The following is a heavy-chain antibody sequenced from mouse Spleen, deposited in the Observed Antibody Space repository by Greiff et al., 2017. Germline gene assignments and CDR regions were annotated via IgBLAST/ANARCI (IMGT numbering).Heavy chain of an antibody. CDR1: GFTFSDYG. J-gene: IGHJ2*01. V-gene: IGHV5-17*01. CDR3: ARERVYYYGSLDY. Sequence: DVMLVESGGGLVKPGGSLKLSCAASGFTFSDYGMHWVRQAPEKGLEWVAYISSGNSTIYYADTVKGRFTISRDNAKNTLFLQMTSLRSEDTAMYYCARERVYYYGSLDYWGQSTTLTVSS. D-gene: IGHD1-1*01. CDR2: ISSGNSTI.